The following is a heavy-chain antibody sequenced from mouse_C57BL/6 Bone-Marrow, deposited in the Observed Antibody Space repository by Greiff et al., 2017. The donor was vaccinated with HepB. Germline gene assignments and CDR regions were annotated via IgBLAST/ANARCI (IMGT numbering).Heavy chain of an antibody. CDR1: GFSLSTFGMG. Sequence: QVTLKESGPGILQPSQTLSLPCSFSGFSLSTFGMGVGWIRQPSGKGLEWLAHIWWDDDKYYNPALKSRLTISKDTSKNQVFLKIANVDTADTATYYCARISHYYGSSYWYFDVWGTGTTVTVSS. D-gene: IGHD1-1*01. CDR3: ARISHYYGSSYWYFDV. V-gene: IGHV8-8*01. CDR2: IWWDDDK. J-gene: IGHJ1*03.